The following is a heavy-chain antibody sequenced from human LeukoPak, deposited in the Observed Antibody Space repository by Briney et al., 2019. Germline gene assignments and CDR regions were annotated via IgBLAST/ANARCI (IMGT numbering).Heavy chain of an antibody. CDR3: ARVQLVDYYYYSYMDV. Sequence: GGSLRLSCAGSGFTFSGYSMNWVRQAPGKGLEWVSGINWNGGSTGYADSVKGRFTISRDNAKNSLYLQMNSLRAEDTALYYCARVQLVDYYYYSYMDVWGKGTTVTVSS. CDR1: GFTFSGYS. D-gene: IGHD6-6*01. CDR2: INWNGGST. J-gene: IGHJ6*03. V-gene: IGHV3-20*04.